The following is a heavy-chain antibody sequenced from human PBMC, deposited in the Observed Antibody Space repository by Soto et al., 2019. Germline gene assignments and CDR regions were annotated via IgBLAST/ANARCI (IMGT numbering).Heavy chain of an antibody. V-gene: IGHV1-18*01. CDR1: GYTFTSSG. D-gene: IGHD3-22*01. J-gene: IGHJ3*01. CDR2: ISAHTGSS. CDR3: ARAFFYQGSDSRGYSFDAFDF. Sequence: QVQLVQSGAEVKKPGASVKVSCKASGYTFTSSGMSWVRQAPGQGLEWRGWISAHTGSSEYAQRFQGRFTMTTDRSTSNAYMELRSLRSDDPAVYYCARAFFYQGSDSRGYSFDAFDFWGPGTLVTVSS.